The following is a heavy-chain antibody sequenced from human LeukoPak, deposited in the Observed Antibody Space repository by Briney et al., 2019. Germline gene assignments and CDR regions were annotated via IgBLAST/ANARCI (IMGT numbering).Heavy chain of an antibody. CDR3: VSFYETY. Sequence: GGSLRLSCAASGFAFSHYWMTWVRQAPGKGLEWVSYITNSGNSKSYADSVKGRFTTSKDNAKNTVYLQMNSLRAEDTAVYYCVSFYETYWGRGTLVTVSS. J-gene: IGHJ4*02. CDR1: GFAFSHYW. D-gene: IGHD2/OR15-2a*01. CDR2: ITNSGNSK. V-gene: IGHV3-48*04.